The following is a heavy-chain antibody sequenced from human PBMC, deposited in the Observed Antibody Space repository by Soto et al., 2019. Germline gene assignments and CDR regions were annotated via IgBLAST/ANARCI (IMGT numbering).Heavy chain of an antibody. CDR3: AKSPRYQLLSHFDY. J-gene: IGHJ4*02. CDR2: ISYDGSNK. V-gene: IGHV3-30*18. Sequence: LRLSCAASGFTFSSYGMHWVRQAPGKGLEWVAVISYDGSNKYYADSVKGRFTISRDNSKNTLYLQMNSLRAEDTAVYYCAKSPRYQLLSHFDYWGQGTLVTVSS. CDR1: GFTFSSYG. D-gene: IGHD2-2*01.